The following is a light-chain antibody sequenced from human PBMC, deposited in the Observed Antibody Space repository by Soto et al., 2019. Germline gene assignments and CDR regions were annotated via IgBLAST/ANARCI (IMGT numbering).Light chain of an antibody. CDR1: QSVSRW. CDR3: QHYNSYSEA. J-gene: IGKJ1*01. Sequence: DIQMTQSPATLSASVVDRVTITCRASQSVSRWLAWYKQKPGEAPKLLIYKASNLESGVSSRFSGSGSGTEFTLTISSLQPDDFATYYCQHYNSYSEAFGQGTKVDIK. CDR2: KAS. V-gene: IGKV1-5*03.